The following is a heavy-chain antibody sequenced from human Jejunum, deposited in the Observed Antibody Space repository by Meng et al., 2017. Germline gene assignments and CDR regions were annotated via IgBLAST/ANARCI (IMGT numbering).Heavy chain of an antibody. D-gene: IGHD1-26*01. Sequence: SETLSLTCTVTGGSINSLYWGWIRQPPGKGLEWIGNFYYDGRTYYNPSLKSRVTISSDTSKNQFSLKLTSVTAADTAVYYCARGRGSYGSVLDYWGQGTLVT. V-gene: IGHV4-39*07. CDR3: ARGRGSYGSVLDY. CDR1: GGSINSLY. CDR2: FYYDGRT. J-gene: IGHJ4*02.